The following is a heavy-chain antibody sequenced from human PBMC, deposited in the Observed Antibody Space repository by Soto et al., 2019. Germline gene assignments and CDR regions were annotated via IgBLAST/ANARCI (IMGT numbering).Heavy chain of an antibody. J-gene: IGHJ4*02. CDR1: GFTFSSYG. CDR2: IWYDGSNK. V-gene: IGHV3-33*01. Sequence: QVQLVESGGGVVQPGRSLRLSCAASGFTFSSYGMHWVRQAPGKGLEWVAVIWYDGSNKYYADSVKGRFTISRDNSKNTLDLQMNSLRAEDTAVYYCARDPPRWFGELLDDYWGQGTLVTVSS. CDR3: ARDPPRWFGELLDDY. D-gene: IGHD3-10*01.